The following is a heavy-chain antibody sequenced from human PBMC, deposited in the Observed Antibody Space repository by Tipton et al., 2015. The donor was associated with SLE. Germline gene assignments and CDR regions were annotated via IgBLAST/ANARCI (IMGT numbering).Heavy chain of an antibody. J-gene: IGHJ6*03. Sequence: SLRLSCAASGFTFSSYAMSWVRQAPGKGLEWVSAIRGDGSATFYADSVKGRFTISRDNSKDTLYLQMNSLRAEDTAVYYCAKAPFEKGPYYYYYYMDVWGRGTTVTVSS. CDR2: IRGDGSAT. D-gene: IGHD3-9*01. V-gene: IGHV3-23*01. CDR1: GFTFSSYA. CDR3: AKAPFEKGPYYYYYYMDV.